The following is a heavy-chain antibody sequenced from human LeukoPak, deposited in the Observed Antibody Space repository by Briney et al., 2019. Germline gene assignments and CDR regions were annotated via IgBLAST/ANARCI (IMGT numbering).Heavy chain of an antibody. CDR1: GYSFTSYW. D-gene: IGHD2-8*01. J-gene: IGHJ6*03. Sequence: GESLKISCKGSGYSFTSYWIGWVRQMPGKGLEGMGIIYHDDSDTKYRPSFQGQVTISADKSISTAYLQWSSLKASDTAMYYCARLAFCTNAVCFSNYYYSMDVWGRGTTVTVSS. V-gene: IGHV5-51*01. CDR2: IYHDDSDT. CDR3: ARLAFCTNAVCFSNYYYSMDV.